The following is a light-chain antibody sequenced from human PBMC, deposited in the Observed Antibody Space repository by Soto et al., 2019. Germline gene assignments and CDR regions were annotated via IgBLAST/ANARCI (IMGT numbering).Light chain of an antibody. CDR2: GAS. J-gene: IGKJ2*01. Sequence: VLTQSPGTLSLSPGERAAISCRASQSISSSYLAWYQHKPGKAPRLLIYGASSRATGIPHRFSGSGSGTDFTLTISRLEPEDCGVYYCQQYDGSPPYTFGQGTRLEIK. CDR3: QQYDGSPPYT. V-gene: IGKV3-20*01. CDR1: QSISSSY.